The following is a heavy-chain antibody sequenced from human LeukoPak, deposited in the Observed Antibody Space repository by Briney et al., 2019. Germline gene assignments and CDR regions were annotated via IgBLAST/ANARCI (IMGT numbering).Heavy chain of an antibody. V-gene: IGHV3-30*02. CDR3: AKGLGDYDDFRLGF. CDR2: IPYDGSDK. J-gene: IGHJ4*02. D-gene: IGHD4-17*01. Sequence: GGSLRLCCAASIFSVRTFGFHWVRQAPGKGLEWVAFIPYDGSDKYYADSVKGRFTVSRDNSKNTLYLHMNSLRVEDTAVYYCAKGLGDYDDFRLGFWGQGTLVTVSS. CDR1: IFSVRTFG.